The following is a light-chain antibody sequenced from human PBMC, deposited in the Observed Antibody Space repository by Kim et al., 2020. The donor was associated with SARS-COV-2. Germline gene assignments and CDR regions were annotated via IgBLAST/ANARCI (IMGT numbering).Light chain of an antibody. Sequence: ASVGDRVTITCRASQSIRTWLAWYQQKPGEAPKLLIYAASSLESGVPLRFSGSGSGTEFTLTINGLQPDDVGTYYCQQYNSYPRTFGQGTKVDI. CDR2: AAS. J-gene: IGKJ1*01. V-gene: IGKV1-5*03. CDR1: QSIRTW. CDR3: QQYNSYPRT.